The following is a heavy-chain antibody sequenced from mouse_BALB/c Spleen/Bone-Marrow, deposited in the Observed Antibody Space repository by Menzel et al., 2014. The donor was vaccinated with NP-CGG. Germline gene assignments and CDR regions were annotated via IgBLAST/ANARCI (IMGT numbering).Heavy chain of an antibody. CDR1: GFTFSTYG. CDR3: TRQRNWDHYAIDY. Sequence: EVELVESGGDLVKPGGSLKLSCAASGFTFSTYGMSWVRQTPDKRLEWVATISSGGGYTYYQDSVKGRFTISRDNANNTLYLQMSSLKSEDTAMYYCTRQRNWDHYAIDYWGRGTSVTVSS. J-gene: IGHJ4*01. D-gene: IGHD4-1*01. V-gene: IGHV5-6*01. CDR2: ISSGGGYT.